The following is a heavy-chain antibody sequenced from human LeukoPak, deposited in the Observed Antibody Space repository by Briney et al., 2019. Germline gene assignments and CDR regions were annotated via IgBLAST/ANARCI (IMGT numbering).Heavy chain of an antibody. CDR2: IWYDGSNK. V-gene: IGHV3-33*06. Sequence: GRSLRLSCAASGFTFSSYGMHWVRQAPGKGLEWVAVIWYDGSNKYYADSVKGRFTISRDNSINTLYLQMNSLRADDTAVYYCAKPFRDCDSATCYVSFDYWGQGTLVTVSS. D-gene: IGHD2-2*01. CDR1: GFTFSSYG. J-gene: IGHJ4*02. CDR3: AKPFRDCDSATCYVSFDY.